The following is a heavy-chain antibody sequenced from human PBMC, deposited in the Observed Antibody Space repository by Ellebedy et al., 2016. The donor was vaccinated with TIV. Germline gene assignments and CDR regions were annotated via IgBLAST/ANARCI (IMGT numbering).Heavy chain of an antibody. CDR2: ISHSGNT. CDR1: GESFNTYY. CDR3: ARGASGWFLYMEV. J-gene: IGHJ6*04. Sequence: MPSETLSLTCSVYGESFNTYYYSWIRQSPGKGLEWIGDISHSGNTHYSPSFKSRVTISIDTSENHLSLNLRSVTAADTAVYYCARGASGWFLYMEVWGEGTTVTVSS. V-gene: IGHV4-34*01. D-gene: IGHD6-19*01.